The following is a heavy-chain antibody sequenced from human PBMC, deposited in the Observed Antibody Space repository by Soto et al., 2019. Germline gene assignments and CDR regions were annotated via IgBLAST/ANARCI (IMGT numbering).Heavy chain of an antibody. D-gene: IGHD2-2*01. Sequence: QVQLQESGPGLVKPSETLSLTCSVSGVSTSNHYWTWIRKPPGQGPEWIGCIYYRGTTNYNASFNSRVTISLDTSKNQFPLKWTSVTTADTAVYYCARGGGSPYHDHEFDYWGQGILVTVSS. V-gene: IGHV4-59*11. CDR3: ARGGGSPYHDHEFDY. CDR2: IYYRGTT. CDR1: GVSTSNHY. J-gene: IGHJ4*02.